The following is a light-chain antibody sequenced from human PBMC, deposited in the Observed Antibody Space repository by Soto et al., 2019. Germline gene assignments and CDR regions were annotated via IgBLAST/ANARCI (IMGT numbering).Light chain of an antibody. CDR3: QQLYNLPQT. CDR1: QSVSRT. J-gene: IGKJ1*01. Sequence: EVVLTQSPATLSLSPGERANLSCRTSQSVSRTLAWYQQKSGQAPRLLIYDASNRATGIPTRFSGSGSGTDFTLTISSLEPEDFAVYYCQQLYNLPQTFGQGTKVDIK. CDR2: DAS. V-gene: IGKV3-11*01.